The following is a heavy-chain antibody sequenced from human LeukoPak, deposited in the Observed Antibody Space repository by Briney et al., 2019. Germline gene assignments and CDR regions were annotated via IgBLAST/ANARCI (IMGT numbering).Heavy chain of an antibody. Sequence: GGSLRLSCAASGLSFSDYAMSWVRQAPGEGLEWVSGINDSGSGTIYADSVKGRFTISRDNSKNTLYLQMNSLKTDDTAVYYCTRDISGGPGYWGQGTLVTVSS. V-gene: IGHV3-23*01. CDR1: GLSFSDYA. CDR3: TRDISGGPGY. J-gene: IGHJ4*02. D-gene: IGHD1-20*01. CDR2: INDSGSGT.